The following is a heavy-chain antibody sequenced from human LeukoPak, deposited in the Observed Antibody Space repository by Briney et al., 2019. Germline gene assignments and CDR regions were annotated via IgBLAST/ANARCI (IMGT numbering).Heavy chain of an antibody. CDR1: GFTFSSYG. CDR2: ISYDGSNK. D-gene: IGHD1-1*01. V-gene: IGHV3-30*18. CDR3: AKSPRRWDFDL. J-gene: IGHJ2*01. Sequence: PGRSLRLSCAASGFTFSSYGMHWVRQAPGKGLEWVAVISYDGSNKYYADSVKGRFTISRDNSKNTLYLQMNSLRAEDTAVYYCAKSPRRWDFDLWGRGTLVTVSS.